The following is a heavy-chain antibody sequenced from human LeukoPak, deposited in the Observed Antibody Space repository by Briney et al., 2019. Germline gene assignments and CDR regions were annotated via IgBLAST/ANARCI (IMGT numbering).Heavy chain of an antibody. J-gene: IGHJ4*02. CDR1: GYTFTDYY. V-gene: IGHV1-69-2*01. D-gene: IGHD5-24*01. CDR2: VDPEDGET. Sequence: ASVKVSCKVSGYTFTDYYMHWVRQAPGKGLEWMGLVDPEDGETIYAEKFQGRVTITADTSTDTAYMELSSLRSEDTAVYYCATGRDGYNSPFDYWGQGTLVTVSS. CDR3: ATGRDGYNSPFDY.